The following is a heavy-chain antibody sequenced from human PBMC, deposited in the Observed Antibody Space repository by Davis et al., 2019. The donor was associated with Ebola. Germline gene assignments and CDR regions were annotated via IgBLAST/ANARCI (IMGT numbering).Heavy chain of an antibody. Sequence: ASVKVSCKASGYTFTSYYMHWVRQAPGQGLEWMGIINPSGGSTSYAQKFQGRVTMTRDTSTGTVYMELSSLRSEDTAVYYCARWALYDSSGYRMDVWGQGTTVTVSS. CDR2: INPSGGST. CDR1: GYTFTSYY. CDR3: ARWALYDSSGYRMDV. D-gene: IGHD3-22*01. J-gene: IGHJ6*02. V-gene: IGHV1-46*01.